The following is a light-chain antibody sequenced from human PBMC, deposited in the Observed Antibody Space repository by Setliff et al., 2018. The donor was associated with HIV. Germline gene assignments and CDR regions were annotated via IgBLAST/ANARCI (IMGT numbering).Light chain of an antibody. CDR3: AAWDDRLSAVV. CDR1: SSNIGRNS. CDR2: SYS. Sequence: QSALAQPPSASGTPGQTVSISCSGSSSNIGRNSVNWYQQLPGTAPKLIIYSYSHHPSGISNRISGSKSGTSASLAISELQSEDEAVYHCAAWDDRLSAVVFGGGTKVTVL. V-gene: IGLV1-44*01. J-gene: IGLJ2*01.